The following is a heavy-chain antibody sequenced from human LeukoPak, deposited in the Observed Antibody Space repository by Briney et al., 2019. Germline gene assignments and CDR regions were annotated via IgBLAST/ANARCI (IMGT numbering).Heavy chain of an antibody. CDR3: ARDDYGGNSPDY. V-gene: IGHV1-18*01. CDR1: GYTFTSYG. D-gene: IGHD4-23*01. J-gene: IGHJ4*02. CDR2: ISAYNGNT. Sequence: ASVKVSCKASGYTFTSYGISWVRQAPGQGLEWMGWISAYNGNTNYAQKLQGRVTMTTDTSTSTAYMELSSLRSEDTAVYYCARDDYGGNSPDYWGQGTLVTVSS.